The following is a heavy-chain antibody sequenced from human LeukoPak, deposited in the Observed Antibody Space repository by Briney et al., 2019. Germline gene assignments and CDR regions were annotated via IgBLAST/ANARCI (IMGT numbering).Heavy chain of an antibody. CDR2: INPSGGST. J-gene: IGHJ5*02. V-gene: IGHV1-46*01. CDR1: GYTFTSYY. D-gene: IGHD2-2*01. CDR3: ARGQGYCSSTSCYAEWFDP. Sequence: ASVKVSCKASGYTFTSYYMHWVRQAPEQGLEWMGIINPSGGSTSYAQKFQGSVTMTRDTSTSTVYMELSSLRSEDTAVYYCARGQGYCSSTSCYAEWFDPWGQGTLVTVSS.